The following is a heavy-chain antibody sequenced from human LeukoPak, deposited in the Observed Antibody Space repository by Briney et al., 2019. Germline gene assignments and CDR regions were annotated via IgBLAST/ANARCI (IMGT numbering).Heavy chain of an antibody. CDR1: GFTFSSYA. CDR2: ISYDGSNK. V-gene: IGHV3-30-3*01. D-gene: IGHD6-19*01. Sequence: GRSLRLSCAASGFTFSSYAMHWVRQAPGKGREWVAVISYDGSNKYYADSVKGRFTISRDNSKNTLYLQMNSLRAEDTAVYYCARESRIAVAGTVGLDPWGQGTLVTVSS. CDR3: ARESRIAVAGTVGLDP. J-gene: IGHJ5*02.